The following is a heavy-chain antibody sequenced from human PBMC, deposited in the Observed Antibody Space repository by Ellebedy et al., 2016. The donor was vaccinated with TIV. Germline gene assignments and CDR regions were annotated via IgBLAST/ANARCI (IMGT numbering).Heavy chain of an antibody. J-gene: IGHJ4*02. D-gene: IGHD6-13*01. Sequence: SETLSLTCTVSGGSINSYHWGWIRQPPGKGLEWIGRISKSGTTYYNPSLRTRLLLSVDTSKNQFSMTLTSVTSADTAVYYGAGDVNNLSWSYYWGQGTLVTVSS. CDR1: GGSINSYH. CDR3: AGDVNNLSWSYY. CDR2: ISKSGTT. V-gene: IGHV4-39*07.